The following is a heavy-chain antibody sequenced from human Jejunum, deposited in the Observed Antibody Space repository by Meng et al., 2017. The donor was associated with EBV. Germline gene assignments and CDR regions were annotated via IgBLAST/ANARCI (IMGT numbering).Heavy chain of an antibody. D-gene: IGHD1-14*01. CDR2: VSYGGSDK. CDR3: AKERRGFYAEH. Sequence: VQLWGSGGGVVQPGRSLRLSFAASGFTFGDNAMPWVRQAPGKGLEWVALVSYGGSDKLYADSVKGRFTIYRDNSDNTLFLQMNSLKPEDTAVYYCAKERRGFYAEHWGQGTLVTVSS. CDR1: GFTFGDNA. J-gene: IGHJ4*02. V-gene: IGHV3-30*04.